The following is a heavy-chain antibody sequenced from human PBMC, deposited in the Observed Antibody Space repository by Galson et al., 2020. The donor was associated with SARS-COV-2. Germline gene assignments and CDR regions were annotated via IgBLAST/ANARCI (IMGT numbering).Heavy chain of an antibody. CDR2: IYHSGST. J-gene: IGHJ4*02. CDR1: GGSISSSNW. V-gene: IGHV4-4*02. Sequence: LSLTCAVSGGSISSSNWWSWVRQPPGKGLEWIGEIYHSGSTNYNPSLKSRVTISVDTSKNQFSLKLSSVTAADTAVYYCARVGYSSSWYNYFDYWGQGTLVTVSS. D-gene: IGHD6-13*01. CDR3: ARVGYSSSWYNYFDY.